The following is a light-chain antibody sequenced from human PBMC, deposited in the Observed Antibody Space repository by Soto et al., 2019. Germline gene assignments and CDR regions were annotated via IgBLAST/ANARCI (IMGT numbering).Light chain of an antibody. CDR3: QQYNSYSPRT. CDR2: DAS. J-gene: IGKJ1*01. V-gene: IGKV1-5*01. CDR1: QSISSW. Sequence: DIQMTQSPSTLSASVGDRVTITCRASQSISSWLAWYQQKPGKAPKLLIYDASSLESGVPSRFSGSGSGTEFTLTISSLQPDDFATYCCQQYNSYSPRTFGQGTKVDIK.